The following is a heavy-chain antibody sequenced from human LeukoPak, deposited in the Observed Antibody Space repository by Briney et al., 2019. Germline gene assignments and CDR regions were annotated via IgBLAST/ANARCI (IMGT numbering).Heavy chain of an antibody. CDR1: GFTFSSYE. V-gene: IGHV3-48*03. Sequence: GGSLRLPCAASGFTFSSYEMNWVRQAPGKGLERVSYLSRSGINIYYADSVKGRFTISRDNAKNSLYLQMNSLRAEDTAVYYCARRVIVVGLDYWGQGTLVTVSS. CDR3: ARRVIVVGLDY. CDR2: LSRSGINI. D-gene: IGHD3-22*01. J-gene: IGHJ4*02.